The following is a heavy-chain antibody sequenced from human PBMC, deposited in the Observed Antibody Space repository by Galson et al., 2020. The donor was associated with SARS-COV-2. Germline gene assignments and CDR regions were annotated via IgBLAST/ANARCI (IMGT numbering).Heavy chain of an antibody. D-gene: IGHD6-13*01. CDR1: GFSTISHNW. CDR3: ARVGPVAGTFYDFDL. J-gene: IGHJ3*01. V-gene: IGHV4-4*02. CDR2: IYPIRNT. Sequence: SETLSPTCPASGFSTISHNWSSWVRHAPGKGLEWIVEIYPIRNTNYHPSLKSRVTISVDKSNNHFSLNLNSVTAADTALYYCARVGPVAGTFYDFDLWGQGKWVTITS.